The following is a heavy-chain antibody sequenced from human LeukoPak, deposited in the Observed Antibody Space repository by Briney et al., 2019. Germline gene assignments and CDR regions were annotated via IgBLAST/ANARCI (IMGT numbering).Heavy chain of an antibody. J-gene: IGHJ3*02. CDR3: ARDAGRGSMVVVIGDAFDI. D-gene: IGHD3-22*01. CDR1: GFTFSSYS. CDR2: ISSSSSAI. V-gene: IGHV3-48*01. Sequence: GGSLRLSCAASGFTFSSYSMNWVRQAPGKGLEWVSYISSSSSAIYYADSVKGRFAISRDNDKKSLYLQMNSLRAEDTAVYFCARDAGRGSMVVVIGDAFDIWGQGTMVTVSS.